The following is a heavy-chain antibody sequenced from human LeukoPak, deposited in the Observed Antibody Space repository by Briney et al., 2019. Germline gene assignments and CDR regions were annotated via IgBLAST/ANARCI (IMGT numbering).Heavy chain of an antibody. CDR3: ARGGKWNDGDYGLDV. CDR2: VYYSGST. Sequence: SETLSLTCSVSGDSISRYYWGWVRQPPGKGLEWIGHVYYSGSTNSNPSLKSRVTISVDTSKNQFSLNLASVTAADTAVYYCARGGKWNDGDYGLDVWGQGTKVTVSS. D-gene: IGHD1-20*01. J-gene: IGHJ6*02. V-gene: IGHV4-59*01. CDR1: GDSISRYY.